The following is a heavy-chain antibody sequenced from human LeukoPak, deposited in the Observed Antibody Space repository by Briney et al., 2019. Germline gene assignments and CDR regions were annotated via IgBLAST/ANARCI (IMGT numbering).Heavy chain of an antibody. D-gene: IGHD3-3*01. CDR3: AKNQSYYDFWSGYYGYYYYYGMDV. CDR1: GFSFTNFA. Sequence: GGSLRLSCAASGFSFTNFALSWVRQAPGKGLEWVSSISAGSPSTYYAHSVKGRFTISRDNSNNIFFLQMSSLRVEDTAVYYCAKNQSYYDFWSGYYGYYYYYGMDVWGQGTTVTVSS. CDR2: ISAGSPST. J-gene: IGHJ6*02. V-gene: IGHV3-23*01.